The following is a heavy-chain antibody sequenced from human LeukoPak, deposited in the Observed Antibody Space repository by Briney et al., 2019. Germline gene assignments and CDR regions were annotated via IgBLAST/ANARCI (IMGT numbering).Heavy chain of an antibody. D-gene: IGHD3-9*01. CDR1: GFTFSSYG. Sequence: GGSLRLSCAASGFTFSSYGMSWVRQAPGKGLEWVSAISGSGGRTYYADSVKGRFTISRDNSKNTLYLQMNSLRAEDTAVYYCAKVENDILTISEYFQHWGQGTLVTVSS. CDR2: ISGSGGRT. J-gene: IGHJ1*01. CDR3: AKVENDILTISEYFQH. V-gene: IGHV3-23*01.